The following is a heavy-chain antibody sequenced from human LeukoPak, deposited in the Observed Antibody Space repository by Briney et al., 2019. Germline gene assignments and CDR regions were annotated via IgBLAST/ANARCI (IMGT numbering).Heavy chain of an antibody. CDR1: GFTFSSYG. CDR2: IWFDGSNK. V-gene: IGHV3-33*01. D-gene: IGHD3-10*01. CDR3: ARTPEDYYGSGSYYSSDY. J-gene: IGHJ4*02. Sequence: GGSLRLSCAASGFTFSSYGMHWVRQAPGKGLEWVAVIWFDGSNKYYADSVRGRFTISRDNSKNTLYLQMNSLRGDDTAVYYCARTPEDYYGSGSYYSSDYWGQGTLVTVSS.